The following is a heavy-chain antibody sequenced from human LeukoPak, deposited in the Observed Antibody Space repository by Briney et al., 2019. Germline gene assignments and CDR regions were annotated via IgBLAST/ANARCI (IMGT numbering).Heavy chain of an antibody. CDR3: AKGSGTHFVHDF. CDR1: GFTFSTHI. J-gene: IGHJ4*02. Sequence: SGGSLRLSCAASGFTFSTHIMNWVRQAPGKGLEWVSAISGSGDSTYYADSVKGRFTISRDNSKNTLYLQVNGLRAEDTAVYYCAKGSGTHFVHDFWGQGTLVTVSS. D-gene: IGHD1-26*01. V-gene: IGHV3-23*01. CDR2: ISGSGDST.